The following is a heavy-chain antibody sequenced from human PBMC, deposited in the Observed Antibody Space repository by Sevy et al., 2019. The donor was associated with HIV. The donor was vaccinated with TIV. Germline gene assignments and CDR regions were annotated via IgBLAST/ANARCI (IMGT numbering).Heavy chain of an antibody. J-gene: IGHJ4*02. D-gene: IGHD4-17*01. Sequence: GGSLRLSCVASGFTFSSYEMNWVRQAPGKGLEWVSYVSNSGSDIHYSDSLRGRFTISRDNAKNSLFLQMNSLRAEDTAVYYCARDLPPSATTVAHFDYWGQGTLVTVSS. CDR3: ARDLPPSATTVAHFDY. CDR2: VSNSGSDI. CDR1: GFTFSSYE. V-gene: IGHV3-48*03.